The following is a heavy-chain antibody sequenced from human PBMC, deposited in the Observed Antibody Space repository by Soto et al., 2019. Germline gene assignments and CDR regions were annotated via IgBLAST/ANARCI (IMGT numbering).Heavy chain of an antibody. V-gene: IGHV3-48*01. J-gene: IGHJ4*02. D-gene: IGHD4-17*01. Sequence: EVQLVEAGGGLVQPGGSLRLSCAASGFTFSSYSMNWVRQAPGKGLEWVSYISSSSSTIYYADSVKDRFTISRDNAKNSLYLQMNSLRAEDTAVYYCARYLNYGLFDYWRQGTLVTVSS. CDR1: GFTFSSYS. CDR3: ARYLNYGLFDY. CDR2: ISSSSSTI.